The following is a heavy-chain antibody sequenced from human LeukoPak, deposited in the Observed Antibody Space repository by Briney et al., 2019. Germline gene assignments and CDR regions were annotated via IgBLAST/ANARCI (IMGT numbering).Heavy chain of an antibody. CDR2: IYYSGST. J-gene: IGHJ6*03. Sequence: SETLPLTCTVSGGSISSYYWSWIRQPPGKGLEWIGYIYYSGSTNYNPSLKSRVTISIDTSKNQSSLKLSSVTAADTALYYCARETYYYYMDVWGKGTTVTVSS. CDR3: ARETYYYYMDV. CDR1: GGSISSYY. V-gene: IGHV4-59*12.